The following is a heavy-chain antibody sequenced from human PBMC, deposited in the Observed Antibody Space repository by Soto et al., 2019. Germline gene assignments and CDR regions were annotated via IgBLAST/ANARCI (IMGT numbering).Heavy chain of an antibody. Sequence: PSETLSLTCTVSGGSISSGGYYWSWIRQHPGKGLEWIGYIYYSGSTYYNPSLKSRVTISVDTSKNQFSLKLSSVTAADTAVYYCARELRSTIFGVVTEYYYYYYGMDFWGQGSTVIISS. V-gene: IGHV4-31*03. D-gene: IGHD3-3*01. CDR3: ARELRSTIFGVVTEYYYYYYGMDF. CDR2: IYYSGST. J-gene: IGHJ6*02. CDR1: GGSISSGGYY.